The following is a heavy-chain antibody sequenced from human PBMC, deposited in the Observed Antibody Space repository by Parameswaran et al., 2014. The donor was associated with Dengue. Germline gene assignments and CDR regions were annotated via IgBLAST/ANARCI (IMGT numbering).Heavy chain of an antibody. CDR2: ISYDGSNK. J-gene: IGHJ4*02. Sequence: VRQAPGKGLEWVAVISYDGSNKYYADSVKGRFTISRDNSKNTLYLQMNSLRAEDTAVYYCAKAGPSGFLDYWGQGTLVTVSS. V-gene: IGHV3-30*18. D-gene: IGHD3-22*01. CDR3: AKAGPSGFLDY.